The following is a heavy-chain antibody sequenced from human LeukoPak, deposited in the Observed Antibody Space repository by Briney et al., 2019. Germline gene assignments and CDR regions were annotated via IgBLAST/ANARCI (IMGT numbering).Heavy chain of an antibody. J-gene: IGHJ5*02. CDR3: ARGDRPQRFHGSGSLDP. Sequence: GASVKVSCKASGYIFGNYAVHWVRQAPGEGLEWMGWLNTNTGNPTYAQGFTGRFVFSLHTSVSTAYLQISSLKAEDTAVYYCARGDRPQRFHGSGSLDPWGQGTLVTVSS. CDR2: LNTNTGNP. CDR1: GYIFGNYA. V-gene: IGHV7-4-1*02. D-gene: IGHD3-10*01.